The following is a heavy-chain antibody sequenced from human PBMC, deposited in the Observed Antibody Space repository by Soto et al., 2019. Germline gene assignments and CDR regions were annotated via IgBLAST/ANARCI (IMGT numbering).Heavy chain of an antibody. J-gene: IGHJ6*02. CDR1: GYSFIKYW. CDR2: IYPGDSDT. D-gene: IGHD5-12*01. Sequence: GESLRISCKGSGYSFIKYWIAWVRQTPGKGFEWMGIIYPGDSDTRYSPSFQGQVTMSADKSTNTAFLQWSSLEASDSAIYYCARQQSGLDFYYLGMDVWGQGTTVSVSS. CDR3: ARQQSGLDFYYLGMDV. V-gene: IGHV5-51*01.